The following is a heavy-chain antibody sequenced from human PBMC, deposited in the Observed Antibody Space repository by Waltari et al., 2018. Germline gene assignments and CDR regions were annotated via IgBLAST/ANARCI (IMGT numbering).Heavy chain of an antibody. J-gene: IGHJ4*02. CDR2: INHSGAA. D-gene: IGHD5-18*01. CDR3: ARGPDRAKAGID. Sequence: QVQLQQWGAGLLKPSETLSLTFAVYGGSFSGNYWNWISQPPGTGLEWIGEINHSGAAPYNPSPKSGVALSIDTSKNQFSLKLNSVTAADTAVYDCARGPDRAKAGIDWGQGTLVTVSS. CDR1: GGSFSGNY. V-gene: IGHV4-34*01.